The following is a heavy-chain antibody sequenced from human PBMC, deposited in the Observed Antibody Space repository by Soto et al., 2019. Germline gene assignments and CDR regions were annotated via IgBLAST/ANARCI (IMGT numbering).Heavy chain of an antibody. Sequence: GGSLRLSCVASGFSFDTYGIHWVRQAPGKGLQWVALISYEGSNTYYADSVRGRFTISRDNSKNTLYLQMNTLRPEDTGVYYCARVTPGNNLYYFSGLDFWGQGTSVTVSS. CDR2: ISYEGSNT. V-gene: IGHV3-30-3*01. CDR3: ARVTPGNNLYYFSGLDF. CDR1: GFSFDTYG. D-gene: IGHD1-1*01. J-gene: IGHJ6*02.